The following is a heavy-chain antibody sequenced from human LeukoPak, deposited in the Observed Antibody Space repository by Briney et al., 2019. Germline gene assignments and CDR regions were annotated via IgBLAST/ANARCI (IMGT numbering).Heavy chain of an antibody. Sequence: PGGSLRLSCAASGFTFSNYWMSWVRQAPGKGLEWLANIKQDGSAIYYLDSVKGRFTISRDNAKNSLYLQMNTLRAEDTAVYYCARGEGLGTTNGGYYFAYWGQGSLVIVSS. CDR3: ARGEGLGTTNGGYYFAY. J-gene: IGHJ4*02. CDR1: GFTFSNYW. D-gene: IGHD1-26*01. CDR2: IKQDGSAI. V-gene: IGHV3-7*01.